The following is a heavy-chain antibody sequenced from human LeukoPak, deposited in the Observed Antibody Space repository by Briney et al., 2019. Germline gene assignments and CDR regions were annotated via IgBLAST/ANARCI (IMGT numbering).Heavy chain of an antibody. V-gene: IGHV3-64*01. CDR3: ARARIGAARPYYFDY. J-gene: IGHJ4*02. CDR2: ISSNGGST. Sequence: GGSLRLSCAASGFTFSSYAMHWVRQAPGKGLEYVSAISSNGGSTYYANSVKGRFTISRDNSKNTLYLQMGSLRAEDMAVYYCARARIGAARPYYFDYWGQGPLVTVSS. D-gene: IGHD6-6*01. CDR1: GFTFSSYA.